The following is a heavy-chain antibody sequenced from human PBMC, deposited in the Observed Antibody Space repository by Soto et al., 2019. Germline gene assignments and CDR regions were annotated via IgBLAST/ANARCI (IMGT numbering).Heavy chain of an antibody. D-gene: IGHD3-16*01. CDR1: GYTFTNYG. CDR3: ARGLNVYYFDY. J-gene: IGHJ4*02. Sequence: QVPLVQSGAEVKKPGASVKVSCKASGYTFTNYGIHWVRQAPGQRLEWMGWINAGNGNTKYSQKFQGRVTITRDTSASTAYMELSSLRSEDTAVYYCARGLNVYYFDYWGQGTLVTVSS. V-gene: IGHV1-3*01. CDR2: INAGNGNT.